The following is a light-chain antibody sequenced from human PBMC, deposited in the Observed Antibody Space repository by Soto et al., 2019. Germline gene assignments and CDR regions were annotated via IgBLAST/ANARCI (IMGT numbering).Light chain of an antibody. V-gene: IGKV1-12*01. Sequence: DIQMTQSPSSVSASVGDRVTITCRASQDISSWSAWYQQKPGNAPNLLLFGESSLQNGVPSRFSGSRSGTDFTLTISSLQPEDFATYYCQQANSVPLTFGGGTKVESK. CDR3: QQANSVPLT. CDR2: GES. J-gene: IGKJ4*01. CDR1: QDISSW.